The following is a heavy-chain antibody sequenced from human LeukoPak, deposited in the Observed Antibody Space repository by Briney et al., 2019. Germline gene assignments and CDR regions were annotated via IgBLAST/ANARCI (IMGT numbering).Heavy chain of an antibody. Sequence: GGSLRLSCAGSGFTFSDYYMNWVRQAPGKGLEWVSYISSLSSESNYADSVKGRFTISRDNAKSSLYLQMNSLRAEDTAVYYCARSVAVAGDLDSWGQGTLVTVSS. CDR2: ISSLSSES. J-gene: IGHJ4*02. CDR3: ARSVAVAGDLDS. CDR1: GFTFSDYY. V-gene: IGHV3-11*06. D-gene: IGHD6-19*01.